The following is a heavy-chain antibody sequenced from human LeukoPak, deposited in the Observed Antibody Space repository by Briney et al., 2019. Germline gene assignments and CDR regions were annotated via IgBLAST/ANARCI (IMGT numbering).Heavy chain of an antibody. CDR1: GFTVSSNY. CDR2: ISGSGGST. V-gene: IGHV3-23*01. D-gene: IGHD6-13*01. J-gene: IGHJ4*02. Sequence: GGSLRLSCAASGFTVSSNYMSWVRQAPGKGLEWVSAISGSGGSTYYADSVKGRFTISRDNSKNTLYLQMNSLRAEDTAVYYCAKGIAAAGPGYFDYWGQGTLVTVSS. CDR3: AKGIAAAGPGYFDY.